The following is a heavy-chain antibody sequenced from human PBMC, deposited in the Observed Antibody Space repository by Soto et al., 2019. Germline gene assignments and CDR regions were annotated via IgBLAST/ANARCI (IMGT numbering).Heavy chain of an antibody. CDR2: IIPIFGTA. J-gene: IGHJ5*02. CDR3: ARVRSTRNFSPWGWFDP. Sequence: QVQLVQSGAEVKKPGSSVKVSCKASGGTFSSYAISWVRQAPGQGLEWMGGIIPIFGTANYAQKFQGRVTITADESTSTAYMELSSLGSEDTVVYYCARVRSTRNFSPWGWFDPWGQGTLATVSS. D-gene: IGHD3-16*01. V-gene: IGHV1-69*01. CDR1: GGTFSSYA.